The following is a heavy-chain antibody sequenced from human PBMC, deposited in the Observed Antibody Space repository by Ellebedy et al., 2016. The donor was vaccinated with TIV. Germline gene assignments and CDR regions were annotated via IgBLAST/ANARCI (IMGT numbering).Heavy chain of an antibody. D-gene: IGHD6-19*01. CDR2: IFYSGST. J-gene: IGHJ6*03. CDR3: ARGGTVGEQWLVDYYYMDV. Sequence: SETLSLXXTVSGGSINSYYWSWIRQPPGKGLEWIGYIFYSGSTNYKPSFKSRVTISVDTSKNQFSLRLSSVTAADTAVYYCARGGTVGEQWLVDYYYMDVWGKGATVTVSS. CDR1: GGSINSYY. V-gene: IGHV4-59*01.